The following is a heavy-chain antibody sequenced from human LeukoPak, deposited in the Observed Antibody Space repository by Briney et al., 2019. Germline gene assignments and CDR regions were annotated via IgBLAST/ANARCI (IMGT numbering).Heavy chain of an antibody. CDR3: ARQFFGPQLGLAFDI. V-gene: IGHV5-51*01. CDR1: GYSFTSYW. J-gene: IGHJ4*02. Sequence: GESLKISCKGSGYSFTSYWIGWVRQMPGKGLEWMGIIYPGDSDTRYSPSFQGQVTISADKSISTAYLQWSSLKASDTAMYYCARQFFGPQLGLAFDIWGQGTLVTVSS. CDR2: IYPGDSDT. D-gene: IGHD2-2*01.